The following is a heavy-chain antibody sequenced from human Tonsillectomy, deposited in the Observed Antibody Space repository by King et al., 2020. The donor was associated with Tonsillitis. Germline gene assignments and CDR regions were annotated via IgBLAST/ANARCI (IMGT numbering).Heavy chain of an antibody. CDR1: GYNFPTYW. D-gene: IGHD3-10*01. CDR3: ARRFGSGMSQYYFDY. Sequence: QLVQSGAVVKKPGESLKISCKDSGYNFPTYWIGWVRQLPGKGLEWMGIIYSGGSETRYSPSFQGRVTISAYKSITTAYLQWTSLKASDTAMYYCARRFGSGMSQYYFDYWGQGTLVTVSS. J-gene: IGHJ4*02. CDR2: IYSGGSET. V-gene: IGHV5-51*01.